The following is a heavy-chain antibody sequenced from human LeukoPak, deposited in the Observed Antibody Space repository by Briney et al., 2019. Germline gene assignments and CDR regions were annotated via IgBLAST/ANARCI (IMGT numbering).Heavy chain of an antibody. CDR3: AGPLAYCGGVCFGDYYYYGMDV. Sequence: GRSLRLSCAASGFTFSSYAMHRVRQAPGKGLEWVAVISYDGSNKYYADSVKGRFTISRDNSKNTLYLQMNSLRVEDTAVYYCAGPLAYCGGVCFGDYYYYGMDVWGQGTTVTVSS. D-gene: IGHD2-21*02. J-gene: IGHJ6*02. CDR1: GFTFSSYA. CDR2: ISYDGSNK. V-gene: IGHV3-30-3*01.